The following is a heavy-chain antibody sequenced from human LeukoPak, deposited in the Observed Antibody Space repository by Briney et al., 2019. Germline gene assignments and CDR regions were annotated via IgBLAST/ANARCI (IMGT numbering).Heavy chain of an antibody. J-gene: IGHJ4*02. Sequence: PSQTLSLTCTVSGGSISSGSYHWIWIRQPAGKGLEWIGRIYTSGSTNYNPSLKSRVTISVDTSKNQFSLKLNSVIATDTAVYYCASEGTTFSSFDYWGQGTLVTVSS. D-gene: IGHD1-1*01. CDR2: IYTSGST. CDR1: GGSISSGSYH. V-gene: IGHV4-61*02. CDR3: ASEGTTFSSFDY.